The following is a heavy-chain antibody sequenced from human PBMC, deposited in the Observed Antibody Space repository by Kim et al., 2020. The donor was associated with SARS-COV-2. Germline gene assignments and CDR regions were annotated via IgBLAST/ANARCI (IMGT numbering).Heavy chain of an antibody. CDR2: ISAYNGNT. D-gene: IGHD6-13*01. J-gene: IGHJ6*02. CDR1: GYTFTSYG. Sequence: ASVKVSCKASGYTFTSYGISWVRQAPGQGLEWMGWISAYNGNTNYAQKLQGRVTMTTDTSTSTAYMELRSLRSDDTAVYYCARDGVSFSSPTPGYYYYYYGMDVWGQGTTVTVSS. V-gene: IGHV1-18*04. CDR3: ARDGVSFSSPTPGYYYYYYGMDV.